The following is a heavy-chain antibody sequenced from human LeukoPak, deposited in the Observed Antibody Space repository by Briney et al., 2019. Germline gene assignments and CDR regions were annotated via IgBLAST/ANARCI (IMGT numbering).Heavy chain of an antibody. V-gene: IGHV4-39*01. D-gene: IGHD6-19*01. CDR3: AKTVPYSSGWRATFDH. J-gene: IGHJ4*02. Sequence: KSSETLSLTCTVSGDSISNHNYFWGWIRQTPGTGLEWIANIHYIGSTYYNPSLKSRVTISLDKSKNQFSLEVNSVIAADTAVYYCAKTVPYSSGWRATFDHWGQGTLVTVSS. CDR2: IHYIGST. CDR1: GDSISNHNYF.